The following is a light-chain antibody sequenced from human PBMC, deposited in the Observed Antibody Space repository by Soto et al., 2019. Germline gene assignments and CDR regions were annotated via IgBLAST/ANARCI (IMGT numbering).Light chain of an antibody. CDR2: AAS. V-gene: IGKV1-39*01. Sequence: DIQMTQSPSSLSASVGDRVTITCRASQSISSSLNWYQQKPGTAPNLLIYAASSLQSGVPSRFSGSGSGTDFTLTISCLQPEDFATYYCQQSYSTPRTFGQGTKLEIK. CDR1: QSISSS. CDR3: QQSYSTPRT. J-gene: IGKJ2*01.